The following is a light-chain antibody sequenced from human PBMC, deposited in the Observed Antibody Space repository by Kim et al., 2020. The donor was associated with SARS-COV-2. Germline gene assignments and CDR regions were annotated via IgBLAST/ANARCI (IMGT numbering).Light chain of an antibody. CDR1: QSVSNY. J-gene: IGKJ1*01. CDR2: DAS. V-gene: IGKV3-11*01. Sequence: VSPGERATRSCRASQSVSNYLAWYQQKPGQAPRLLIYDASARATGIPARFSGSGSGTDFTLTNSSLEPEDFAVYYCQQRSNWPRTFGQGTKVEIK. CDR3: QQRSNWPRT.